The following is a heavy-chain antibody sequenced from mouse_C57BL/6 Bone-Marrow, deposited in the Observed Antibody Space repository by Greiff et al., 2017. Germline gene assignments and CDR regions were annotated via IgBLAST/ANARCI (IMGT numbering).Heavy chain of an antibody. J-gene: IGHJ3*01. CDR2: IRSKSNNYAT. D-gene: IGHD1-1*01. CDR3: VRQHYYSFAY. CDR1: GFSFNTYA. Sequence: EVKVEESGGGLVQPKGSLKLSCAASGFSFNTYAMNWVRQAPGKGLEWVARIRSKSNNYATYYADSVKDRFTISRDDSESMLYLQMNNLKTEDTAMYYCVRQHYYSFAYWGQGTLVTVSA. V-gene: IGHV10-1*01.